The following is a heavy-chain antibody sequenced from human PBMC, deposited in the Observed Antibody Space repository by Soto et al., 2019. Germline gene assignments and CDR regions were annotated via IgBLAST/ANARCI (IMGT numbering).Heavy chain of an antibody. Sequence: SETLSLTCTVSGGSISSYYWSWIRQPPGKGLEWIGYIYYSGSTNYNPSLKSRVTISVDTSKNQFSLKLSSVTAADTAVYYCARVVRGAAGPYYYYGMDVCGQGTTVTVSS. CDR1: GGSISSYY. CDR2: IYYSGST. V-gene: IGHV4-59*01. CDR3: ARVVRGAAGPYYYYGMDV. D-gene: IGHD6-13*01. J-gene: IGHJ6*02.